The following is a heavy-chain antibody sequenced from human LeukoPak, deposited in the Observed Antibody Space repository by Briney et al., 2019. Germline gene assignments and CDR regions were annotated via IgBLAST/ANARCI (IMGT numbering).Heavy chain of an antibody. V-gene: IGHV3-30*18. CDR2: ISYDGSNK. J-gene: IGHJ6*02. CDR3: AKRIIAAAGTYGMDV. D-gene: IGHD6-13*01. Sequence: GRSLRLSCAASGFTFSSYGMHWVRQAPGKGLEWVAVISYDGSNKYYADSVKGRFTISRDNSKNTLYLQMNSLRAEDTAVYYCAKRIIAAAGTYGMDVWGQGTTVTVSS. CDR1: GFTFSSYG.